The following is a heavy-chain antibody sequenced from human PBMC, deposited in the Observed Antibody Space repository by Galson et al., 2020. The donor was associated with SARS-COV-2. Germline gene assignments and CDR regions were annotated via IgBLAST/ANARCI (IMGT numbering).Heavy chain of an antibody. D-gene: IGHD1-26*01. Sequence: TGGSLRLSCTASGFTFTSYVMNWVRQAPGKGLEWVSGMNGSGRRTYYADSVKGRFTMSRDNSKNTVFLQMSSLRVEDTAVYYCARDQQINNFWDGIKGDCFARWGQGTLVTVSS. CDR1: GFTFTSYV. CDR3: ARDQQINNFWDGIKGDCFAR. J-gene: IGHJ5*02. V-gene: IGHV3-23*01. CDR2: MNGSGRRT.